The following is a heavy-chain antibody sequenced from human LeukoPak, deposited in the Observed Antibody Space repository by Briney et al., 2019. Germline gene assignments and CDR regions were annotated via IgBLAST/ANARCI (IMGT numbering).Heavy chain of an antibody. J-gene: IGHJ4*02. V-gene: IGHV3-7*03. D-gene: IGHD4/OR15-4a*01. CDR2: IKQDGSEK. CDR3: ARRAGAYSHPYDY. Sequence: PGGSLRLSCAASEFTFNNYWMSWVRQAPGKGLEWVANIKQDGSEKYYVDSVKGRFTISRDNAKNTLYLQMNSLRAEDTAVYYCARRAGAYSHPYDYWGQGTLVTVSS. CDR1: EFTFNNYW.